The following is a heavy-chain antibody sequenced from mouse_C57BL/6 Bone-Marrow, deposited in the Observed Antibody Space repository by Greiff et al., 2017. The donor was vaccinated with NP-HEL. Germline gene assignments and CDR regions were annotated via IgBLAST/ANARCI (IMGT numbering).Heavy chain of an antibody. Sequence: VQLQESGPGLVKPSQSLFLTCSITGFPITSGYYWIWIRQSPGKPLEWMGYITHSGETFYNPSLQSPISITRETSKNQFFLQLNSVTTEDTAMHYCAGDYDGYWYFDVWGTGTTVTVSS. V-gene: IGHV12-3*01. CDR1: GFPITSGYY. J-gene: IGHJ1*03. CDR3: AGDYDGYWYFDV. CDR2: ITHSGET. D-gene: IGHD2-3*01.